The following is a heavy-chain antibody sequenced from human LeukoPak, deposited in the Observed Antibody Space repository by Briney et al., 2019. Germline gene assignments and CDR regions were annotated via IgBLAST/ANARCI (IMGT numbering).Heavy chain of an antibody. CDR1: GFTFSSYA. CDR3: ARDRIVVVVAATLYAFDI. V-gene: IGHV3-30-3*01. D-gene: IGHD2-15*01. Sequence: GGSLGLSCAASGFTFSSYAMHWVRQAPGKGLEWVAVISYDGSNKYYADPVKGRFTISRDNSKNTLYLQMNSLRAEDTAVYYCARDRIVVVVAATLYAFDIWGQGTMVTVSS. CDR2: ISYDGSNK. J-gene: IGHJ3*02.